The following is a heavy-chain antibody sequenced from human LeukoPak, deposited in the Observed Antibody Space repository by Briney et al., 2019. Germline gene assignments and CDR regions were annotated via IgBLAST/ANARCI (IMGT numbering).Heavy chain of an antibody. CDR1: GLSLRTSGQG. V-gene: IGHV2-5*01. CDR3: AHGYSSSWYGGYYYYGMDV. CDR2: HYCKGDV. D-gene: IGHD6-13*01. Sequence: SGVTLVNPTHTLTLTCYFSGLSLRTSGQGLGWIRQPPGNALESISLHYCKGDVPYSPSLKSRLTSTKDTSKNQVSLTNTNMDPVDTATYSFAHGYSSSWYGGYYYYGMDVWGQGTTVTVSS. J-gene: IGHJ6*02.